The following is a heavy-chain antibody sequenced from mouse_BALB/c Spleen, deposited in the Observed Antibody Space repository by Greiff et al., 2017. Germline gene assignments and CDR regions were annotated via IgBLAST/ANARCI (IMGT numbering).Heavy chain of an antibody. CDR2: ISSGGGST. J-gene: IGHJ4*01. CDR1: GFAFSSYD. CDR3: ARFYDGYAMDY. D-gene: IGHD2-3*01. Sequence: EVKVVESGGGLVKPGGSLKLSCAASGFAFSSYDMSWVRQTPEKRLEWVAYISSGGGSTYYPDTVKGRFTISRDNAKNTLYLQMSSLKSEDTAMYYCARFYDGYAMDYWGQGTSVTVSS. V-gene: IGHV5-12-1*01.